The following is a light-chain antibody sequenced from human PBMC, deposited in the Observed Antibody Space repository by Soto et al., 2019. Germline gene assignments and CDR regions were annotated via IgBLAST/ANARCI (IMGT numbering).Light chain of an antibody. CDR1: QSISTY. Sequence: EVVLTQSPATLSLSPGERATLSCRASQSISTYLAWYQQKPGQDPRLLIYDASTRATGIPARFSGSGSGTDFTLTIKNLEPEDFAVYYCQQRSNWPGYTFGQGTRLEIK. J-gene: IGKJ2*01. CDR3: QQRSNWPGYT. V-gene: IGKV3-11*01. CDR2: DAS.